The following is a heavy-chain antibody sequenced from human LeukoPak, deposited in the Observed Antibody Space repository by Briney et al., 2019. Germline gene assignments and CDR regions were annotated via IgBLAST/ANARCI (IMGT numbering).Heavy chain of an antibody. Sequence: GGSLRLSCAASGFTFSDYNMRWIRQAPGKGLEWVSSISRSGSTKYYADSVKGRFTISRDNAKNSLFLQMNSLRAEDTAVYYCSVNYCSGGSCYMLWGQGTLVTVSS. D-gene: IGHD2-15*01. CDR3: SVNYCSGGSCYML. CDR1: GFTFSDYN. J-gene: IGHJ4*02. V-gene: IGHV3-11*01. CDR2: ISRSGSTK.